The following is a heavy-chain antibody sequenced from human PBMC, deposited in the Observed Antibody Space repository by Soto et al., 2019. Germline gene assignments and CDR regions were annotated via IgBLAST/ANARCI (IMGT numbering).Heavy chain of an antibody. Sequence: GASVKVSCKASGYTFTSYYMHWVRQAPGQGLEWMGIINPSGGSTSYAQKFQGRVTMTRDTSTSTVYMELSSLRSEDTAVYYCATNSYGLDYYYYYGMDVWGQGTTVTVSS. J-gene: IGHJ6*02. CDR1: GYTFTSYY. D-gene: IGHD5-18*01. CDR2: INPSGGST. CDR3: ATNSYGLDYYYYYGMDV. V-gene: IGHV1-46*01.